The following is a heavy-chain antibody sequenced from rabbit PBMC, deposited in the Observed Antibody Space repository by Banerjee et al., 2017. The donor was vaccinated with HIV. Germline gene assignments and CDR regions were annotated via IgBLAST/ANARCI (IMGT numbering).Heavy chain of an antibody. D-gene: IGHD8-1*01. Sequence: QEQLEESGGRLVQPGGSLTLSCKAYGFTISNYWMNWVRQAPGKGLEWIVCIDTGSSGFTYFASWAKGRFTISKTSSTTVTLQMTSLTAADTATYFCARDTGSSFSSYGMDLWGQGTLVTVS. V-gene: IGHV1S45*01. CDR2: IDTGSSGFT. CDR3: ARDTGSSFSSYGMDL. CDR1: GFTISNYW. J-gene: IGHJ3*01.